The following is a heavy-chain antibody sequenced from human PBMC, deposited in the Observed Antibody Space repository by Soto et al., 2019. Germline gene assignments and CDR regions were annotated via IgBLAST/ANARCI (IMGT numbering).Heavy chain of an antibody. CDR1: GFTFSGSA. CDR3: TRPGSEMATSHFDY. Sequence: EVQLVESGGGLVQPGGSLKLSCAASGFTFSGSAMHWVRQASGKGLEWVGRIRSKANSYATAYAASVKGRFTISRDDSKNTAYLQMNGLKPEDTAVYYCTRPGSEMATSHFDYWGQGTLVTVSS. V-gene: IGHV3-73*01. J-gene: IGHJ4*02. D-gene: IGHD3-10*01. CDR2: IRSKANSYAT.